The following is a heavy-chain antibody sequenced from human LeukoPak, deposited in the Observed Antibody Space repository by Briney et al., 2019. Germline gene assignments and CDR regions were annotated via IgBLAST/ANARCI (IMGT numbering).Heavy chain of an antibody. CDR1: GYTFTGYY. CDR2: INPNSGGT. J-gene: IGHJ4*02. Sequence: ASVKVSCKASGYTFTGYYMHWVRQAPGQGLEWMGWINPNSGGTNYAQKLQGRVTMTTDTSTSTAYMELRSLRSDDTAVYYCAREWIAAAGTLDYWGQGTLVTVSS. D-gene: IGHD6-13*01. CDR3: AREWIAAAGTLDY. V-gene: IGHV1-2*02.